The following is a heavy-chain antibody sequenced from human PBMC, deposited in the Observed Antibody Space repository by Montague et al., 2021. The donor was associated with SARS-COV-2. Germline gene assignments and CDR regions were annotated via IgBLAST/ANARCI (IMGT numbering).Heavy chain of an antibody. CDR2: MYDSGST. Sequence: TLSLTCTVSGGSISNGGYYCSWIRQHPGKGLEWIGYMYDSGSTYYNPSLTSRVTMSLDTSKNQFSLKLSSVTAADTAVHYCARGDGVVAAAPYIWGQGTMVTVSS. V-gene: IGHV4-31*03. D-gene: IGHD2-15*01. CDR1: GGSISNGGYY. J-gene: IGHJ3*02. CDR3: ARGDGVVAAAPYI.